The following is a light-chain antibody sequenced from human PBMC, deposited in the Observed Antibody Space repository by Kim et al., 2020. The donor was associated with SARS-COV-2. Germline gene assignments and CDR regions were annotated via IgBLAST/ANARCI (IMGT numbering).Light chain of an antibody. Sequence: GDSVTITCRASQSINIWLAWYQQKPGKAPNLLIYDASNLETGVPSRFSGSGSGTQFTLTISSLQPDDFATYYCQEYKSDSWTFGQGTKVDIK. J-gene: IGKJ1*01. CDR2: DAS. V-gene: IGKV1-5*01. CDR3: QEYKSDSWT. CDR1: QSINIW.